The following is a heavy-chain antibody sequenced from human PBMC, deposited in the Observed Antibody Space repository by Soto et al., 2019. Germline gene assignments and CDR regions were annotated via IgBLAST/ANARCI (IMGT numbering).Heavy chain of an antibody. V-gene: IGHV3-20*04. CDR2: INWNGGST. CDR1: GFTFDDYG. D-gene: IGHD2-2*01. J-gene: IGHJ4*02. CDR3: AREREGDIVVVPAAPHFDY. Sequence: EVQLVESGGGVVRPGGSLRLSCAASGFTFDDYGMSWVRQAPGKGLEWVSGINWNGGSTGYADSVKGRFTISRDNAKNSLSLQMNSLRAEDTALYYCAREREGDIVVVPAAPHFDYWGQGTLVTVSS.